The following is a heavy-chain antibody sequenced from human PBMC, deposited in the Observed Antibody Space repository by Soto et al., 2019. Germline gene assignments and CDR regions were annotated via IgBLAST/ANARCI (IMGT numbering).Heavy chain of an antibody. CDR3: AREMATHGWFDP. Sequence: QVQLVESGGGLVTPGGSLRLSCAASGFTFSDYYMSWIRQAPGKGLEWVSYMSSSGSTIYYADSVKGRFTTSRDNAKNALYLQMNSLRAEDTAVYYCAREMATHGWFDPWGQGTLVTVSS. CDR2: MSSSGSTI. J-gene: IGHJ5*02. CDR1: GFTFSDYY. V-gene: IGHV3-11*01. D-gene: IGHD5-12*01.